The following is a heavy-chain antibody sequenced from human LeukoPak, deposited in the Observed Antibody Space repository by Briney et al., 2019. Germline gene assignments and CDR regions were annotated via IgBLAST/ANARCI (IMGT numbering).Heavy chain of an antibody. CDR3: AREGGLGNWFDP. V-gene: IGHV4-59*01. J-gene: IGHJ5*02. CDR1: GGSICSYY. Sequence: PSETLSLTCTVSGGSICSYYWSWLRQPPGKGLEWIGYIYYSGSTNYNPSLKSRVTISVDTSKNQFSLKLSSVTAADTAVYYCAREGGLGNWFDPWGQGTLVTVSS. D-gene: IGHD3/OR15-3a*01. CDR2: IYYSGST.